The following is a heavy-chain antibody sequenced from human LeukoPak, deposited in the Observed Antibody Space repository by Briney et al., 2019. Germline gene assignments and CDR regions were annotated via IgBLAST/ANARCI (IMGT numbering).Heavy chain of an antibody. V-gene: IGHV1-18*01. Sequence: VASVKVSCKASGYTFTSYGISWVRQAPGQGLEWMGWISAYNGNTNYAQKLQGRVTMTTDTSTSTAYMELRSLRSDDTAVYYCARDSSGWYGGDAFDIWGQGTMVTVSS. CDR1: GYTFTSYG. D-gene: IGHD6-19*01. CDR2: ISAYNGNT. CDR3: ARDSSGWYGGDAFDI. J-gene: IGHJ3*02.